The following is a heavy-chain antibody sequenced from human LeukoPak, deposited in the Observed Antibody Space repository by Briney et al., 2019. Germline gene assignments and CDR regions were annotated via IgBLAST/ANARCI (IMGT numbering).Heavy chain of an antibody. CDR2: ITGSDDAT. J-gene: IGHJ4*02. Sequence: GGSLRLSCAASGFTFSSAAMNWVRQAPGKGLEWVSTITGSDDATYYADSVKGRFTISRDYSRNTLGLQMNSLRTEDTAIYYCAKGPQLYSGYHPDYWGQGTLVTVSS. V-gene: IGHV3-23*01. CDR1: GFTFSSAA. D-gene: IGHD5-12*01. CDR3: AKGPQLYSGYHPDY.